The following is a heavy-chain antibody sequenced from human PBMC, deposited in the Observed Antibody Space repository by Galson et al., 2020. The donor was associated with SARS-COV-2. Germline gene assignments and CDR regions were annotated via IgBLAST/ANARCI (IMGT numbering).Heavy chain of an antibody. Sequence: AGSLRLSCAASGFSFSSYWMTWVRQAPGKGLEWVANIKQDGSDKYYVDSVKGRFTISRDNAKNSLYLHMNSLRAEDTAVYYCARESYVSGWFDYWGQGTLVTVSS. CDR3: ARESYVSGWFDY. D-gene: IGHD6-19*01. CDR2: IKQDGSDK. V-gene: IGHV3-7*03. J-gene: IGHJ4*02. CDR1: GFSFSSYW.